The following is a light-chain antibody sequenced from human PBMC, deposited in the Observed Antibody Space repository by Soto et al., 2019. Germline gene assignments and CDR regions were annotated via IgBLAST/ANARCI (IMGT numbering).Light chain of an antibody. CDR2: GAS. J-gene: IGKJ1*01. CDR3: QQNDDSPGT. V-gene: IGKV3-20*01. Sequence: ETVVTQSPATLSLSPGERATLSCRTSQSISSSYLAWYQQKPGQAPRLLIYGASNRATAIPDRFSGSGSGTDFTLTISRLEPEDFAVYYCQQNDDSPGTFGQGTKVDIK. CDR1: QSISSSY.